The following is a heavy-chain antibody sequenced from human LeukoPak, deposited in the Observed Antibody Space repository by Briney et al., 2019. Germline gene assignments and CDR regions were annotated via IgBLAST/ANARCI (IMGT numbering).Heavy chain of an antibody. CDR2: IWYDGSNK. D-gene: IGHD6-19*01. V-gene: IGHV3-33*01. J-gene: IGHJ4*02. CDR1: GFTFSSYG. CDR3: ARDSAWKAVASYYFDY. Sequence: GGSLRLSCAASGFTFSSYGMHWVRQAPGKGLEWVAVIWYDGSNKYYADSVKGRFTISRDNSKNTLYLQMNSLRAEDTAVYYSARDSAWKAVASYYFDYWGQGTLVTVSS.